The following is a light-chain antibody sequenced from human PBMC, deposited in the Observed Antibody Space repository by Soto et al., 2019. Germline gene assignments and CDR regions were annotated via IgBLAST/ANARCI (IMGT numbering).Light chain of an antibody. CDR2: LGS. CDR3: MQALQTPPKWT. Sequence: DIVMTPSPLSLPVTPGEPASISCRSSQSLLHSNGYNYLDWYLQKPGQSPQLLIYLGSNRASGVPDRFSGSGSGTDFTLKISRVEAEDVGVYYCMQALQTPPKWTFGQGTKVEIK. V-gene: IGKV2-28*01. J-gene: IGKJ1*01. CDR1: QSLLHSNGYNY.